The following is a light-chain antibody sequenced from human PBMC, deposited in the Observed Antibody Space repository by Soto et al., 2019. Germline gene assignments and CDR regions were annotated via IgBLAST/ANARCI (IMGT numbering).Light chain of an antibody. CDR1: SSNIGAGYD. CDR3: QSYDSSLSGFYV. J-gene: IGLJ1*01. CDR2: GNS. V-gene: IGLV1-40*01. Sequence: QSLLTQPPSVSGAPGQRVTISCTGSSSNIGAGYDVHWYQQLPGTAPKLLTYGNSNRPSGVPDRFSGSKSGTSASLAITGLQAEDEADYYCQSYDSSLSGFYVFGTGTKLTVL.